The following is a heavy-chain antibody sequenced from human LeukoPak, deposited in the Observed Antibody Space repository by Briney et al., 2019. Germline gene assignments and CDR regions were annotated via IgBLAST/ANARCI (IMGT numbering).Heavy chain of an antibody. D-gene: IGHD3-10*01. Sequence: SETLSLTCTVSGGSISSYYWSWIRQPPGKGLEWIGEINHSGSTNYNPSLKSRVTISVDTSKNQFSLKLSSVTAADTAVYYCARSPRGSGPAPPYYYYYGMDVWGQGTMVTVSS. CDR2: INHSGST. J-gene: IGHJ6*02. CDR3: ARSPRGSGPAPPYYYYYGMDV. CDR1: GGSISSYY. V-gene: IGHV4-34*01.